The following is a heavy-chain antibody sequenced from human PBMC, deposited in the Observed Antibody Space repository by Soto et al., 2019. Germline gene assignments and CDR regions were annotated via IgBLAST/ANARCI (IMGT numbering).Heavy chain of an antibody. CDR2: ISSGSSNI. V-gene: IGHV3-21*01. J-gene: IGHJ5*02. CDR3: ARGRSNQYESRPPPKFDP. Sequence: GGSLRLSCAASGFGYRSYNRNWVRQAPGKGLEWVASISSGSSNIYYADSVKGRFTISRENHKNSLFLQMHSLRAEDSAVYYCARGRSNQYESRPPPKFDPWGRGTLVSLAS. CDR1: GFGYRSYN. D-gene: IGHD2-8*01.